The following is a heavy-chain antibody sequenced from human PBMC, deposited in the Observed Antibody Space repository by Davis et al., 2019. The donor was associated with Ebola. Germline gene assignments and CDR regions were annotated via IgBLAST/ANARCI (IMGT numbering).Heavy chain of an antibody. D-gene: IGHD3-3*01. CDR1: GGTFSSYA. CDR2: IIPIFGTA. CDR3: ARSHARSFGVVMFSYGWFDP. V-gene: IGHV1-69*13. Sequence: AASVKVSCKASGGTFSSYAISWVRQAPGQGLEWMGGIIPIFGTANYAQKFQGRVTITADESTSTAYMELSSLRSEDTAVYYCARSHARSFGVVMFSYGWFDPWGQGTLVTVSS. J-gene: IGHJ5*02.